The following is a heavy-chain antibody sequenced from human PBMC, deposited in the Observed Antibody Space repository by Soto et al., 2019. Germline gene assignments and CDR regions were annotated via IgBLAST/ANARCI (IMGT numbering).Heavy chain of an antibody. CDR2: ISNDGSNP. CDR1: GFTFSKYA. V-gene: IGHV3-30-3*01. Sequence: QVQLVESGGGVVQPERSLRLSCAASGFTFSKYAMHWVRQARGTGLEWVAVISNDGSNPYYADSVKGRFTISRDNSKNTQYLQMNSLREEDTAVYYCARTGYDRSGYFVEYYFDYWGQGTLVTVSS. D-gene: IGHD3-22*01. J-gene: IGHJ4*02. CDR3: ARTGYDRSGYFVEYYFDY.